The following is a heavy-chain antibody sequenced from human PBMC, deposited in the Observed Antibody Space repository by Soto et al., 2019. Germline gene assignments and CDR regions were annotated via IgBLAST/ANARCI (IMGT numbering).Heavy chain of an antibody. Sequence: PRLSCAGSGFTFSSYAMTWVRQAPGKGLEWVSTLSDNGGHTYYADSVKGRFTISRDNSKNTLYLQMHSLSGEDTAVYYCARTFDTITYYFDYWGQGTLVTVSS. J-gene: IGHJ4*02. CDR3: ARTFDTITYYFDY. CDR2: LSDNGGHT. CDR1: GFTFSSYA. V-gene: IGHV3-23*01. D-gene: IGHD3-9*01.